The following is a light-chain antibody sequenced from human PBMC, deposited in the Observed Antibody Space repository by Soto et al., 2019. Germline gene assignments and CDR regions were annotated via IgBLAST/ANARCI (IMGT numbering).Light chain of an antibody. V-gene: IGKV3-20*01. CDR3: QQYGGLPRT. J-gene: IGKJ1*01. CDR2: AAS. Sequence: EVVLTQSPGTLSLSPGGRATLSYRASQSVSSNYLAWYQQKLGQAPRLLIFAASSRATGIPDRFSGSGSGTDFTLTISRLEPEDFAVYYCQQYGGLPRTFGQGTKVEI. CDR1: QSVSSNY.